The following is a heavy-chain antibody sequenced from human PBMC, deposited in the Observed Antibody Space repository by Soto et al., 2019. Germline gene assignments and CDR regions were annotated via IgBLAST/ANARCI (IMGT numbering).Heavy chain of an antibody. CDR3: ARGYSYGNYYYNMDV. CDR1: GYTFTGYG. V-gene: IGHV1-18*04. Sequence: GXSVKVSCNASGYTFTGYGTTWVRQAPGQGLEWMGWISPYNAKTNYAQKLQGRVTMTTDTSTSTAYMELRSLRSDDTAVYYCARGYSYGNYYYNMDVWGQGTTVTVSS. CDR2: ISPYNAKT. D-gene: IGHD5-18*01. J-gene: IGHJ6*02.